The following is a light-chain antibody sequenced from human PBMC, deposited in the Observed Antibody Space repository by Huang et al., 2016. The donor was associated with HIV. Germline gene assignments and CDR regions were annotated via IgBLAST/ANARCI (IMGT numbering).Light chain of an antibody. J-gene: IGKJ2*01. V-gene: IGKV2-28*01. CDR2: LGS. CDR3: MQALQTPYT. CDR1: QSLLHSNGYNY. Sequence: DIVMTQSPLSLPITPGEPASISCRSGQSLLHSNGYNYLDWYLQKPGQSPQLLIYLGSNRASGVPDRCSGSGSGTDFTLKISRVEAEDVGIYYCMQALQTPYTFGQGTKLEIK.